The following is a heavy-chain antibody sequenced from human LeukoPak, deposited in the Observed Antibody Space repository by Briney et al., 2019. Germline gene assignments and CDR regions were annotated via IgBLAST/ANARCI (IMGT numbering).Heavy chain of an antibody. V-gene: IGHV1-2*02. CDR1: GYTFTGYY. Sequence: ASVKVSCKASGYTFTGYYMHWVRQAPGQGLEWMGWINPNSGDTNYAQKFQGRVTMTRDTSITTAYMELSSLRSDDPAVYYCASKGDGYCRSTNCQGALDIWGQGTMVTVSS. CDR2: INPNSGDT. D-gene: IGHD2-2*01. CDR3: ASKGDGYCRSTNCQGALDI. J-gene: IGHJ3*02.